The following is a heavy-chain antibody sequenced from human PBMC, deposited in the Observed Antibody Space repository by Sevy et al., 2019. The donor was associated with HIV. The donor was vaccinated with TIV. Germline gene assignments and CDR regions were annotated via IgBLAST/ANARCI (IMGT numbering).Heavy chain of an antibody. CDR3: ARSRMVRGVHRYYFDY. CDR2: TYYRSKWYN. D-gene: IGHD3-10*01. CDR1: GDSVSSNSAA. Sequence: SQTLSLTCAISGDSVSSNSAAWNWIRQSPSRGLEWLGRTYYRSKWYNDYAVSVKSRITINPDTSKNQFSLQLISVTPEDTAVYYCARSRMVRGVHRYYFDYWGQGTLVTVSS. V-gene: IGHV6-1*01. J-gene: IGHJ4*02.